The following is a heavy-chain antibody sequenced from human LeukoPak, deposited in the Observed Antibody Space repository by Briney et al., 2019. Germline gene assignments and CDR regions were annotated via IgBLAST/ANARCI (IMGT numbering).Heavy chain of an antibody. CDR3: AKGKQWLVRGCFQH. D-gene: IGHD6-19*01. V-gene: IGHV3-30*18. CDR2: ISYDGSNK. Sequence: PGGSLRLSCAASGFTFSSYGMHWVRQAPGKGPEWVAVISYDGSNKYYADSVKGRFTISRDNSKNTLYLQMNSLRAEDTAVYYCAKGKQWLVRGCFQHWGQGTLVTVSS. J-gene: IGHJ1*01. CDR1: GFTFSSYG.